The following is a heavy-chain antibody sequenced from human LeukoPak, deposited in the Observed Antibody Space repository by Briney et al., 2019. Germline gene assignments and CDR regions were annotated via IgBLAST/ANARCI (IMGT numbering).Heavy chain of an antibody. Sequence: SETLSLTCTVSGGSISSYYWSWIRQPPGKGLEWIGSIYYSGSTYYNPSLKSRVTISVDTSKNQFSLKLSSVTAADTAVYYCARQRAYYDSSGLSHFDYWGQGTLVTVSS. CDR3: ARQRAYYDSSGLSHFDY. CDR2: IYYSGST. J-gene: IGHJ4*02. D-gene: IGHD3-22*01. CDR1: GGSISSYY. V-gene: IGHV4-59*05.